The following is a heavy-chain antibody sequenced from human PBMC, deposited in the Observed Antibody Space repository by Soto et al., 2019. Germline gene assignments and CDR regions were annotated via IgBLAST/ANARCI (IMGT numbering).Heavy chain of an antibody. V-gene: IGHV1-69*06. D-gene: IGHD1-26*01. CDR2: IVPAYGKA. J-gene: IGHJ6*02. CDR1: GGTFRTYG. CDR3: ASWGGVGALYYGMDV. Sequence: QVQLEQSGAEVKKAGSSVKVSCKTSGGTFRTYGINWLRQAPGHGLEWMGGIVPAYGKADYAQGFQGRVTITANKSTSTAYMELSSLGSEDTAVYYWASWGGVGALYYGMDVWGQGTTVSVSS.